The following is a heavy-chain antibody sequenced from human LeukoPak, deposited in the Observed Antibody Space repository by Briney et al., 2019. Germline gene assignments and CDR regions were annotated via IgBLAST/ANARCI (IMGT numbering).Heavy chain of an antibody. CDR2: IYPGDSDT. Sequence: GESLKISCKASGYTFTKYWIGWVRQMPGKGLEWMGIIYPGDSDTRYSPSFQGQVTISVDKSISTAYLQWSSLKASDSAMYYCARHESTSSSMHWGQGTLVTVSS. CDR3: ARHESTSSSMH. CDR1: GYTFTKYW. V-gene: IGHV5-51*01. D-gene: IGHD6-13*01. J-gene: IGHJ4*02.